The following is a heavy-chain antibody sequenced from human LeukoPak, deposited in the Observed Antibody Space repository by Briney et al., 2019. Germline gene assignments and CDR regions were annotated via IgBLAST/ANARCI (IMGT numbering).Heavy chain of an antibody. CDR2: INAGNGNT. CDR1: GYTFTNYA. V-gene: IGHV1-3*03. Sequence: GASVKVSCKASGYTFTNYAVNWVRQAPGQRLEWMGWINAGNGNTKYSQKFQDRVTLTRDASASTAYMELSSLRSEDMAVYYCARGIWTSHTVGYYFENWGQGTLVTVSS. D-gene: IGHD6-13*01. CDR3: ARGIWTSHTVGYYFEN. J-gene: IGHJ4*02.